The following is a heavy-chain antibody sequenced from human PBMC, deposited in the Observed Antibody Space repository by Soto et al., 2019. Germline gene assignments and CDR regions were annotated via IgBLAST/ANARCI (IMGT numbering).Heavy chain of an antibody. CDR2: IYYSGRT. J-gene: IGHJ4*02. CDR3: ARFAREENPKVGSWYYFDY. D-gene: IGHD6-13*01. CDR1: GGSISSGGYF. Sequence: SENLSLTCTVSGGSISSGGYFWSWVRQHPGKGLEWIGNIYYSGRTYYNPSLKSRVTISVDTSKNQFSLKLSSVTAADTAVYYCARFAREENPKVGSWYYFDYWGQGTRVT. V-gene: IGHV4-31*03.